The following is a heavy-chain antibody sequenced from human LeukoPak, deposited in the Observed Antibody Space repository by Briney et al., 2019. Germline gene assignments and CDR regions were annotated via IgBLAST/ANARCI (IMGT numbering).Heavy chain of an antibody. Sequence: SETLSLTCAVYGGSFSGYYWSGIRQPPGKGREWIGEINHSGSINYNPSLKSRVTISVDTSKNQFSLKLTAVTAADTAVYYCARVRVEDCSSTSCYTRVNWFDPWGQGTLVTVSS. CDR1: GGSFSGYY. D-gene: IGHD2-2*02. V-gene: IGHV4-34*01. CDR3: ARVRVEDCSSTSCYTRVNWFDP. CDR2: INHSGSI. J-gene: IGHJ5*02.